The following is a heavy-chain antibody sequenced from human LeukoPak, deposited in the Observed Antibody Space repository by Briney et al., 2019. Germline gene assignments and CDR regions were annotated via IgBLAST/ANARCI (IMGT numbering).Heavy chain of an antibody. D-gene: IGHD4-17*01. Sequence: PGASLRLSCAGSGFTFSSYAMTWVRQAPGKGLEWVSLIAGSGASTYYADSVKGRFTISRDNSKSTLYVQMNSLRAEDTAVYYCAKGRLYGDYWGQGTLVTVSS. CDR1: GFTFSSYA. CDR2: IAGSGAST. J-gene: IGHJ4*02. CDR3: AKGRLYGDY. V-gene: IGHV3-23*01.